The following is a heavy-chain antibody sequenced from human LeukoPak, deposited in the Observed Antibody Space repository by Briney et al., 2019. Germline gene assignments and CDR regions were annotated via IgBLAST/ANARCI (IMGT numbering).Heavy chain of an antibody. CDR3: AKDLPSWVSSGLIDY. J-gene: IGHJ4*02. Sequence: GGSLRLSCAASGFTFSSYGMHWVRQAPGKGLEWVAVISYDGSNKYYADSVKGRFTISRDNSKNTLYLQMNSLRAEDTAVYYCAKDLPSWVSSGLIDYWGQGTLVTVSS. V-gene: IGHV3-30*18. CDR2: ISYDGSNK. D-gene: IGHD3-22*01. CDR1: GFTFSSYG.